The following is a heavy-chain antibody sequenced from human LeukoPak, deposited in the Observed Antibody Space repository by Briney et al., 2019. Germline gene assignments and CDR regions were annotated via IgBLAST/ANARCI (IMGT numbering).Heavy chain of an antibody. V-gene: IGHV3-13*01. CDR1: GFTFSSYD. D-gene: IGHD1-26*01. CDR3: ARAGWEPFGMDA. CDR2: IGTAGDT. Sequence: GGSLRLSCAATGFTFSSYDMHWVRQATGKGLEWVSAIGTAGDTYYPGSVKGRFTISRENAKNSLYLQMNSLRAGDTAVYYCARAGWEPFGMDAWGKGTTVTVSS. J-gene: IGHJ6*04.